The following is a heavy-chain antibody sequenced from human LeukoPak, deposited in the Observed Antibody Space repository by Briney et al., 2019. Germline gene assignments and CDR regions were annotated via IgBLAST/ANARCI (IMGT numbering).Heavy chain of an antibody. CDR3: AREGPKGEAFDI. Sequence: GGSLRLSCAASGFTFSSYSMNWVRQAPGKGLEWVSSISSSSSCIYYADSVKGRFTISRDNAKNSLYLQMNSLRAEDTAVYYCAREGPKGEAFDIWGQGTMVTVSS. V-gene: IGHV3-21*01. CDR2: ISSSSSCI. J-gene: IGHJ3*02. CDR1: GFTFSSYS.